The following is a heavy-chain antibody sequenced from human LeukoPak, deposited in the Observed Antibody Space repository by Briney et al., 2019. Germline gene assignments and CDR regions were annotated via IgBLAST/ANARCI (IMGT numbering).Heavy chain of an antibody. CDR1: GYSFTSYW. D-gene: IGHD2-2*02. J-gene: IGHJ4*02. V-gene: IGHV5-51*01. CDR3: ARGGYQLLYGYPFDY. Sequence: GESLKISCKGSGYSFTSYWIGWVRQMPGKGLEWMGIIYPGDPDTRYSPSFQGQVTISADKSISTAYLQWSSLKASDTAMYYCARGGYQLLYGYPFDYWGQGTLVTVSS. CDR2: IYPGDPDT.